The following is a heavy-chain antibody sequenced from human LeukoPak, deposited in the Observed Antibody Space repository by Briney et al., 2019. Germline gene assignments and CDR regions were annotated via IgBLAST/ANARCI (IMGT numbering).Heavy chain of an antibody. J-gene: IGHJ4*02. Sequence: SSETLSLTCAVYGGSFSGYYWSWIRQPPAKGLEGIGEINHSGSTNYNPSLKRRVTISVDTSKNQFSLKLSSVTAAGTAVYYCERGNYDFWSGYYKFDYWGQGTLVTVSS. CDR1: GGSFSGYY. CDR2: INHSGST. D-gene: IGHD3-3*01. CDR3: ERGNYDFWSGYYKFDY. V-gene: IGHV4-34*01.